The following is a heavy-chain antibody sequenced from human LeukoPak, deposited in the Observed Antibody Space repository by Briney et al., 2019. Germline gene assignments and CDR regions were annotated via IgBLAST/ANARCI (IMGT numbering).Heavy chain of an antibody. CDR3: ARGLIASV. CDR2: ISASGITI. V-gene: IGHV3-48*03. CDR1: GFNFSAFE. D-gene: IGHD2-21*01. J-gene: IGHJ6*04. Sequence: PGGSLRLSCVASGFNFSAFEMNWVRRAPGKGLEWVSYISASGITINYADSVKGRFTISRDNAKESLFLQMSSLRVEDTAVYYCARGLIASVWGKGTTVAVSS.